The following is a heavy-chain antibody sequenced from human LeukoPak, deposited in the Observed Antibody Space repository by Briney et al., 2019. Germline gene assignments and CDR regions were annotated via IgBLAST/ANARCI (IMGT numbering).Heavy chain of an antibody. V-gene: IGHV4-34*11. CDR1: GGSFSGYY. CDR3: ALRNWDNWFDP. Sequence: SETLSLTCAVYGGSFSGYYWSWIRQPPGKGLEWIGYIYYSGSTNYNPSLKSRVTISVDTSKIQFSLKLSSVTAADTAVYSCALRNWDNWFDPWGQGTLVTVSS. J-gene: IGHJ5*02. D-gene: IGHD1-1*01. CDR2: IYYSGST.